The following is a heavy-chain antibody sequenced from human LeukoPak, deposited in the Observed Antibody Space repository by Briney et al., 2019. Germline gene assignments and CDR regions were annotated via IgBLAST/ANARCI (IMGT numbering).Heavy chain of an antibody. Sequence: GGSLRLSCAASGFTVSSNYMSWVRQAPGKGLEWVSVIYSGGSTYYADSVRGRFTISRDNSKSTLYIQMNSLRAEDTAVYYCARAGSGYTSPSDYWGQGTLVTVSS. J-gene: IGHJ4*02. CDR3: ARAGSGYTSPSDY. D-gene: IGHD6-13*01. CDR2: IYSGGST. V-gene: IGHV3-53*01. CDR1: GFTVSSNY.